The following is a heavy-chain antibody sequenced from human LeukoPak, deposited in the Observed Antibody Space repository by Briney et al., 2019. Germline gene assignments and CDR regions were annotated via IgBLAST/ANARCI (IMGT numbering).Heavy chain of an antibody. CDR3: AKRRGLELLYYYYMDV. Sequence: GGSLRLSCSASGFTFSRYSMHWVRQAPGKGLEWVSVISGSGGSTYYADSVKGRFTISRDNSKNTLYLQMNSLRAEDTAVYYCAKRRGLELLYYYYMDVWGKGTTVTVSS. J-gene: IGHJ6*03. V-gene: IGHV3-23*01. CDR1: GFTFSRYS. D-gene: IGHD1-7*01. CDR2: ISGSGGST.